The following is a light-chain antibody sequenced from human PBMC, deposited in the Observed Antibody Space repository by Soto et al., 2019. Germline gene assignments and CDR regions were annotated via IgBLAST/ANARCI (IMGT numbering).Light chain of an antibody. Sequence: QSALTQPRSVSGSPGQSVTISCTGTSSDVGGYNYVSWYQQHPGKAPKLMIFDVSKRPSGVPDRFSGYKSDNTASLTISGLQAEDEADYYCCSYAGNYTYVFGTGTQLTVL. CDR3: CSYAGNYTYV. CDR1: SSDVGGYNY. CDR2: DVS. J-gene: IGLJ1*01. V-gene: IGLV2-11*01.